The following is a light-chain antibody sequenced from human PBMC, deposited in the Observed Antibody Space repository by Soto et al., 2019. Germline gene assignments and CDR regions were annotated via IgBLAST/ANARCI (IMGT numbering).Light chain of an antibody. CDR1: SSDVGSYNS. J-gene: IGLJ3*02. Sequence: QSALTQPASVSGSPGQSIAISCTGTSSDVGSYNSVSWYQQFPGKAPKLILYAVTNRPSGVSNRFSGSRSGITASLTISGLQAEDEADYYCSSYTGSGTLVFGGGTKLTVL. CDR2: AVT. V-gene: IGLV2-14*01. CDR3: SSYTGSGTLV.